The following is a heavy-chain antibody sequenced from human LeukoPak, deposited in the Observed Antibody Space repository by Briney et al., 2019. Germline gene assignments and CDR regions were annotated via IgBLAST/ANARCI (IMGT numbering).Heavy chain of an antibody. J-gene: IGHJ6*03. V-gene: IGHV3-30*02. CDR3: AKDRLLAITMVRWYYMDV. CDR2: IRYDGSNK. D-gene: IGHD3-10*01. Sequence: PGGSLRLSCATSAFTFRSYGMHWVRQAPDKGLEWVAFIRYDGSNKYYADSVKGRFTISRDNSKNTLYLQMNSLRAEDTAVHYCAKDRLLAITMVRWYYMDVWGKGTTVTISS. CDR1: AFTFRSYG.